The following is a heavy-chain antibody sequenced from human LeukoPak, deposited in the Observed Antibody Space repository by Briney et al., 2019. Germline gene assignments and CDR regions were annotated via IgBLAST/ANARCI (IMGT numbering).Heavy chain of an antibody. CDR2: IYYSGST. CDR3: ARGQRRLQDY. Sequence: PSETLSLTCTVSGGSFSSDSYFWTWIRQPPGKGLEWIGYIYYSGSTNYSPSLKSRVTISLDTSKSQISLKLSSVTAADTAVYYCARGQRRLQDYWGQGTLVTVSS. V-gene: IGHV4-61*01. CDR1: GGSFSSDSYF. J-gene: IGHJ4*02.